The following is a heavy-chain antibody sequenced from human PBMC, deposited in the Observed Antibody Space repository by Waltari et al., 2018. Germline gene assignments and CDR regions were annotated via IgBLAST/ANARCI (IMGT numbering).Heavy chain of an antibody. CDR3: TRGNFQWSSTLDY. Sequence: EVQLVESGGGLVQPGRSLRLSCTGFGFTFGDSGVSWSRQAPGTGLEWVGFIRSKVNGGTTKDAASVRGRCTLSRDDSKSSAFLQMNGLRTEDTAVYYCTRGNFQWSSTLDYWGQGTLVNVSS. D-gene: IGHD2-15*01. CDR2: IRSKVNGGTT. V-gene: IGHV3-49*03. J-gene: IGHJ4*02. CDR1: GFTFGDSG.